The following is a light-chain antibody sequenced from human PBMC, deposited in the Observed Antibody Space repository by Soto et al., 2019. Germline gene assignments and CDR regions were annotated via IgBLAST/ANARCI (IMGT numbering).Light chain of an antibody. CDR1: SSDVGGYNY. J-gene: IGLJ1*01. Sequence: QSALTQPASVSGSPGQSITISCTGTSSDVGGYNYVSWYQQHPGKAPKLMIYDVSNRPSGVSNRFSGSKSGNTASLTISGLQAEDAADYYCSSYGVFGTGTMVTVL. V-gene: IGLV2-14*01. CDR2: DVS. CDR3: SSYGV.